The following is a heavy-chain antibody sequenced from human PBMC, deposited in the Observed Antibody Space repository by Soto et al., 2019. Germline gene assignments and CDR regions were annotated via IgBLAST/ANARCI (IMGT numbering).Heavy chain of an antibody. Sequence: PGGSLRLSCAASGFTFSSYSMNWVRQAPGQGLEWVSSISFSSNHIYYADSVTGRFTISRDNAKNSLYLQMSGLRAEDTAVYYCAKDQTVAAGYYYFDYWGQGTLVTVSS. CDR3: AKDQTVAAGYYYFDY. J-gene: IGHJ4*02. CDR1: GFTFSSYS. CDR2: ISFSSNHI. D-gene: IGHD2-15*01. V-gene: IGHV3-21*04.